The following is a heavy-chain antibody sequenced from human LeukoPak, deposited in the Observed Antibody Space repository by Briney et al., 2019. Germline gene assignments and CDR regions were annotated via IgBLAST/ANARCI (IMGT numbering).Heavy chain of an antibody. CDR2: IYYTVNT. D-gene: IGHD2/OR15-2a*01. V-gene: IGHV4-59*08. CDR3: ARHDPVGHFLRGMDV. J-gene: IGHJ6*02. Sequence: SETLSLTCAVSGGSISGYFWSWSRHPPGKGLEWIGYIYYTVNTIYNPSLRSRVTMSVDVSKNQSSLDLTSVAAADTAVYYCARHDPVGHFLRGMDVWGQGTTVTVSS. CDR1: GGSISGYF.